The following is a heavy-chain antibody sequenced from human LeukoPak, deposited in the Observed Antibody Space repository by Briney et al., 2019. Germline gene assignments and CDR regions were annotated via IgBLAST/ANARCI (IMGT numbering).Heavy chain of an antibody. D-gene: IGHD4-11*01. V-gene: IGHV3-7*05. CDR3: ARDRYSNPPYYYYGMDV. CDR1: GFTFSSYW. Sequence: GGSLRLSCAASGFTFSSYWMSWVRQAPGKGLEWVANIKQDGSEKYYVDSVKGRFTVSRDNAKNSLYLQMNSLRAEDTAVYYCARDRYSNPPYYYYGMDVWGQGTTVTVSS. CDR2: IKQDGSEK. J-gene: IGHJ6*02.